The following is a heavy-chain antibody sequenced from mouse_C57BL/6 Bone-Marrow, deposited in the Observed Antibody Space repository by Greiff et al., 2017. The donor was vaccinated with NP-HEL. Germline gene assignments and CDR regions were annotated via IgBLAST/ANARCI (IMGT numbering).Heavy chain of an antibody. CDR3: ARSPGGDGYYRYYAMDY. CDR1: GYSITSDY. J-gene: IGHJ4*01. V-gene: IGHV3-8*01. D-gene: IGHD2-3*01. CDR2: ISYSGST. Sequence: VQLKESGPGLAKPSQTLSLTCSVTGYSITSDYWNWIRKFPGNKLEYMGYISYSGSTDYNPALKSRISITRDTSKNQYYLQLNSMTTEDTATCYCARSPGGDGYYRYYAMDYWGQGTSVTVSS.